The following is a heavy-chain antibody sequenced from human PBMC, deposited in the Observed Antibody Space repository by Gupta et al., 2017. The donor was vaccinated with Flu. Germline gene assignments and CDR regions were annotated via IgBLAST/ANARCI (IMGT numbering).Heavy chain of an antibody. V-gene: IGHV3-48*03. Sequence: EVQLVESGGGLVQPGGSLRLSCAASGFTFSSYEMNWVRQAPGKGLEWVSYISSSGSTIYYADSVKGRFTISRDNAKNSLYLQMNSLRAEDTAVYYCARPPYNWNLLDAFDIWGQGTMVTVSS. D-gene: IGHD1-20*01. CDR1: GFTFSSYE. CDR3: ARPPYNWNLLDAFDI. J-gene: IGHJ3*02. CDR2: ISSSGSTI.